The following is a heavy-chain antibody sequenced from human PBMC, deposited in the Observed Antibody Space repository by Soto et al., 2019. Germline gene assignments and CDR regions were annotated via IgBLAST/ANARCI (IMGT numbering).Heavy chain of an antibody. CDR1: GGTFSSYA. Sequence: QVQLVQSWAEVKKPGSSVKVSCKASGGTFSSYAISWVRQAPGQGLEWMGGIIPIFGTANYAQKFQGRVTITADESTSTAYMELSSLRSEDTAVYYCARDRLLRDGYNFYYYGMDVWGQGTTVTVSS. J-gene: IGHJ6*02. CDR3: ARDRLLRDGYNFYYYGMDV. CDR2: IIPIFGTA. V-gene: IGHV1-69*01. D-gene: IGHD5-12*01.